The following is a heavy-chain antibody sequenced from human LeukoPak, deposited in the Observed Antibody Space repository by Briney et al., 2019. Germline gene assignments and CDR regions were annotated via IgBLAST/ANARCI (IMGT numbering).Heavy chain of an antibody. D-gene: IGHD6-19*01. CDR3: ARADWYSSGWYRFDAFDI. CDR1: GGTFSSYA. V-gene: IGHV1-69*06. Sequence: EASVKVSCKASGGTFSSYAISWVRQAPGQGLEWMGGIIPIFGTANYAQKFQGRVTITADKSTSTAYMELSSLRSEDTAVYYCARADWYSSGWYRFDAFDIWGQGTMVTVSS. J-gene: IGHJ3*02. CDR2: IIPIFGTA.